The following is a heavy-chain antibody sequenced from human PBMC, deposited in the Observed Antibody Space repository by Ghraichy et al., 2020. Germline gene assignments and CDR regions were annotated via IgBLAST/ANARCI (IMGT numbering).Heavy chain of an antibody. CDR2: INPSGDST. J-gene: IGHJ4*02. CDR3: ASSISIGTTGTSRNDY. D-gene: IGHD1/OR15-1a*01. V-gene: IGHV1-46*01. CDR1: AHAFTNYY. Sequence: ASVKVSCKASAHAFTNYYVNWVRQAPGQGLEWMGMINPSGDSTSYAQKFQGRVTMTRDTSTSTVYMELSSLRSEDTAVYYCASSISIGTTGTSRNDYWGQGTLVTVSS.